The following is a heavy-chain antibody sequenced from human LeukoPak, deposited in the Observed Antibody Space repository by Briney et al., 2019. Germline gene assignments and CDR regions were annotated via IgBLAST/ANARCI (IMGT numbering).Heavy chain of an antibody. J-gene: IGHJ4*02. CDR3: AGGEPLRNGGY. D-gene: IGHD2-15*01. CDR2: ISGSGGST. Sequence: GGSLRLSCAASGFTFSSYAMSWVRQAPGKGLEWVSVISGSGGSTYYADSVKGRFTISRDNSKNTLYLQMNSLRAEDTAVYYCAGGEPLRNGGYWGQGTLVTVSS. CDR1: GFTFSSYA. V-gene: IGHV3-23*01.